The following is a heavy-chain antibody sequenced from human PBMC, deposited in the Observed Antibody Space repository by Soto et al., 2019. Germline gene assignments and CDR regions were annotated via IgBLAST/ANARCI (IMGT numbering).Heavy chain of an antibody. D-gene: IGHD1-26*01. CDR1: GGSISTTGYY. J-gene: IGHJ5*02. CDR2: IYYSGST. Sequence: QLQLQESGPGLVKPSETLSLTCAASGGSISTTGYYWGWIRQPPGKGLEWIGSIYYSGSTYYIPSLKSRVTISVDTSKNQFSLKLSSVTAADTAVYYCARHLGSYWGVQNWFDPWGQGTLVTVSS. CDR3: ARHLGSYWGVQNWFDP. V-gene: IGHV4-39*01.